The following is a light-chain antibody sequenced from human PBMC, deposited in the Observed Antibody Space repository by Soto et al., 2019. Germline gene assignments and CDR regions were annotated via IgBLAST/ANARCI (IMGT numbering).Light chain of an antibody. CDR1: QSVSSN. V-gene: IGKV3-15*01. CDR2: GAS. J-gene: IGKJ1*01. CDR3: QHYNKWPPWT. Sequence: EIVMTQSPATLSVSPGERATFSCRASQSVSSNLAWYQQKPGQAPRILIYGASSRATGIPARFSGSGSGTEFTLTISTLQYEDFAVSYCQHYNKWPPWTFGQGTKLEIK.